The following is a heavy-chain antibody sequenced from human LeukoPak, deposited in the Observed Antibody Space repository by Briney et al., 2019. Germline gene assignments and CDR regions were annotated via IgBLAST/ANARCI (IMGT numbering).Heavy chain of an antibody. CDR2: IYTGGST. V-gene: IGHV4-4*07. CDR3: ARENTGSYREFDY. D-gene: IGHD1-26*01. CDR1: GGSISSYY. Sequence: SETLSLTCTVSGGSISSYYWSWIRQPAGKGLEWIGRIYTGGSTNYNPSLKSRVTMSVDSSNNQFSLKLSSVTAADTAVYYCARENTGSYREFDYWGQGTQVTVSS. J-gene: IGHJ4*02.